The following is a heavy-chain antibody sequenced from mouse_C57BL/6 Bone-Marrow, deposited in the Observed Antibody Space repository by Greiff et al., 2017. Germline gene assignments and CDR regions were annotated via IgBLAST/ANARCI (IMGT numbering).Heavy chain of an antibody. V-gene: IGHV14-3*02. J-gene: IGHJ2*01. CDR1: GFNIKDTY. CDR3: ARLGGYYDGY. CDR2: IDPANGNT. Sequence: VQLQQSGAELVKPGASVKLSCTASGFNIKDTYMHWVKQRPEQGLEWIGRIDPANGNTEYDPKFQDKATITADTSSNTAYLHLSSLTSEDTAVYYCARLGGYYDGYWGQGTTLTVSS. D-gene: IGHD1-1*02.